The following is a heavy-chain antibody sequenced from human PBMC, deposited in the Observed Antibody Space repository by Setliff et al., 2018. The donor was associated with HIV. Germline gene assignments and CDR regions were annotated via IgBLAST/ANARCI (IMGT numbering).Heavy chain of an antibody. J-gene: IGHJ6*03. CDR2: VYQSGTS. V-gene: IGHV4-38-2*01. D-gene: IGHD1-26*01. CDR3: ARRRPPPSGSYSRYYMDV. CDR1: NYSISSGYY. Sequence: TSETLSLTCAVSNYSISSGYYWAWLRQPPGKGLEWIATVYQSGTSYYNPSLQSRVTISVDASKNHFSLRLSSLSAADTAVYYCARRRPPPSGSYSRYYMDVWGKGTTVTVSS.